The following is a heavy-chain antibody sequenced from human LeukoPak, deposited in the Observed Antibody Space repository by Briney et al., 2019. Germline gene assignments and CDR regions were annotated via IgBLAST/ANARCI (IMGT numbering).Heavy chain of an antibody. CDR1: GLTFSSYG. J-gene: IGHJ4*02. V-gene: IGHV3-33*06. CDR2: IWYDGSNK. CDR3: ANDGPYCSGGSCIGLVY. Sequence: PGGSLRLSCAASGLTFSSYGMHWVRQAPGKGLEWVAVIWYDGSNKHYADSVKGRFTISRDNSKNTLYLQMNSLRAEDTAVYYCANDGPYCSGGSCIGLVYWGQGTLVTVSS. D-gene: IGHD2-15*01.